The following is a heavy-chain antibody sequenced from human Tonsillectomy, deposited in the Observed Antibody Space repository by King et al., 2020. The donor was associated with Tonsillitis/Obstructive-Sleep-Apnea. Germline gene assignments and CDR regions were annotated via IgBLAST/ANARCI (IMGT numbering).Heavy chain of an antibody. CDR2: INQDGTTK. CDR1: GYTLSNYW. D-gene: IGHD2-21*02. Sequence: VQLVESGGGLVQPGGSLRLSCAASGYTLSNYWMAWVCQAPGKGPEWVANINQDGTTKNHIDSVKGRFTISRDNAKNSLYLQMNSLRAEDTAFYYCARDVTGNLDFWGQGTLVTVSS. V-gene: IGHV3-7*03. CDR3: ARDVTGNLDF. J-gene: IGHJ4*02.